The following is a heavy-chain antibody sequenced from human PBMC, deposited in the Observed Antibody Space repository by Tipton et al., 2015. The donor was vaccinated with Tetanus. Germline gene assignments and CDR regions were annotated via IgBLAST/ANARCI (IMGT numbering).Heavy chain of an antibody. Sequence: SLRLSCAASGFTFSSYNMNWVRQAPGKGLEWLSYISGTGSTIDYADSVKGRFTISRDNAKNSLYLQMNGLRDDDTAVYYCVKDRGTQSGSGTYNFDLWGQGTLVTVSS. CDR2: ISGTGSTI. J-gene: IGHJ4*02. D-gene: IGHD3-10*01. CDR3: VKDRGTQSGSGTYNFDL. CDR1: GFTFSSYN. V-gene: IGHV3-48*02.